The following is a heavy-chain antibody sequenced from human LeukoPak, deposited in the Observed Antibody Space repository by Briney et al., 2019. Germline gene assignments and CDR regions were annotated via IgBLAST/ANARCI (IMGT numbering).Heavy chain of an antibody. J-gene: IGHJ2*01. V-gene: IGHV4-59*08. Sequence: SETLSLTCDVSGGSISGFYCNWIRQPPGKGLEWIGYISYSGDTNCNPSLKGRVTISVDTSKNQFSLKLSSVTASDTAVYYCARSFGGNSVNWYFDLWGQGTLVTVSS. CDR3: ARSFGGNSVNWYFDL. D-gene: IGHD4-23*01. CDR1: GGSISGFY. CDR2: ISYSGDT.